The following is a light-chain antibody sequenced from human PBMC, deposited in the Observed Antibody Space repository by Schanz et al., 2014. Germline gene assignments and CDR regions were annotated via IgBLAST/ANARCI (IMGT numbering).Light chain of an antibody. CDR2: AAS. CDR1: QTISGY. CDR3: QQSSSTVIA. J-gene: IGKJ4*01. V-gene: IGKV1-39*01. Sequence: DIQMTQSPSSVSASVGDRVTITCRPSQTISGYLNWYQQKPGKAPNLLIYAASILQSGVPSRFSGSGSGTDFTLTISSLHPEDFGTYYCQQSSSTVIAFGGGTKVEIK.